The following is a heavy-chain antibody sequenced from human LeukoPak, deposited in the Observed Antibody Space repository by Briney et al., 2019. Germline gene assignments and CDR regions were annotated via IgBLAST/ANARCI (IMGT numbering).Heavy chain of an antibody. D-gene: IGHD4-23*01. CDR1: GFTFDDYA. V-gene: IGHV3-9*01. CDR3: AKSFHGGNDHGYFDL. Sequence: GRSLRLSCAASGFTFDDYAMHWVRQAPGKGLEWVSGISWNSGSIGYADSVKGRFTISRDNAKNSLYLQMNSLRAEDTALYYCAKSFHGGNDHGYFDLWGRGTLVTVSS. CDR2: ISWNSGSI. J-gene: IGHJ2*01.